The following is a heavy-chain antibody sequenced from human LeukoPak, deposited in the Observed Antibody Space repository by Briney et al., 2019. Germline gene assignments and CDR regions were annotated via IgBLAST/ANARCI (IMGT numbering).Heavy chain of an antibody. CDR1: GGSISSGSYY. D-gene: IGHD4-17*01. J-gene: IGHJ4*02. V-gene: IGHV4-61*02. CDR3: ASNPGDQSY. CDR2: IYTSGST. Sequence: SETLSLTCTVSGGSISSGSYYWSWIRQPAGKGLEWIGRIYTSGSTYYNPSLKSRVTISVDTSKNQFSLKLSSVTAADTAVYYWASNPGDQSYWGQGTLVTVSS.